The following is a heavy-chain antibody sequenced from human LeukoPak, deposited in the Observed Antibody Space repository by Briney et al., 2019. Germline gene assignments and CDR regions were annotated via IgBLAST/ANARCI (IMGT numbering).Heavy chain of an antibody. CDR3: ARGTTVHF. V-gene: IGHV3-21*01. CDR1: GFTFSSYS. J-gene: IGHJ4*02. D-gene: IGHD4-17*01. CDR2: ISSNSSYI. Sequence: PGGSLRLSCAASGFTFSSYSMNSLRQAPGKGLEWVSSISSNSSYIYYADSVKGRFTISRDNAKNSLYLQMNCLRAEDTAVYYCARGTTVHFWGQGTLVTVSS.